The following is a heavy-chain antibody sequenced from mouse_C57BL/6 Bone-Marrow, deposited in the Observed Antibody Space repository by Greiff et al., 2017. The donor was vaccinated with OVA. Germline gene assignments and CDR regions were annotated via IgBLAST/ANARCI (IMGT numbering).Heavy chain of an antibody. J-gene: IGHJ1*03. V-gene: IGHV5-12*01. D-gene: IGHD1-1*01. CDR3: ARHIYYYGNWYFDV. Sequence: EVQLMESGGGLVQPGGSLKLSCAASGFTFSDYYMYWVRQTPEKRLEWVAYISNGGGSTYYPDTVKGRFTISRDNAKNTLYLQMSRLKSEDTAMYYCARHIYYYGNWYFDVWGTGTTVTVSS. CDR2: ISNGGGST. CDR1: GFTFSDYY.